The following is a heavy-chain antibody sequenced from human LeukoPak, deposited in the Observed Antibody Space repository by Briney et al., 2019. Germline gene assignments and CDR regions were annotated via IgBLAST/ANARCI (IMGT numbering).Heavy chain of an antibody. CDR2: VSESGGST. D-gene: IGHD2-2*01. V-gene: IGHV3-23*01. CDR3: ARDTLIVVVPAAYDY. Sequence: GGSLRLSCVASGFTFTTYAMGWVRQVPGKGLEWVSSVSESGGSTYYADSVKGRFTISRDNAKNSLYLQMNSLRAEDTAVYYCARDTLIVVVPAAYDYWGQGTLVTVSS. CDR1: GFTFTTYA. J-gene: IGHJ4*02.